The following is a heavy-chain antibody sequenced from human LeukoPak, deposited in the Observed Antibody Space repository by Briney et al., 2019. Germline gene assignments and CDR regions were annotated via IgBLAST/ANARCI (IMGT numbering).Heavy chain of an antibody. J-gene: IGHJ4*02. Sequence: SETLSLTCTVSGGSISSGDYYWSWIRQPPGKGLEWIGYIYYSGSTYYNPSLKSRVTISVDTSKNQFSLKLSSVTAADTAVYYCARVTRYYDFWSGYPYYFDYWGQGTLVTVSS. V-gene: IGHV4-30-4*08. CDR2: IYYSGST. CDR3: ARVTRYYDFWSGYPYYFDY. CDR1: GGSISSGDYY. D-gene: IGHD3-3*01.